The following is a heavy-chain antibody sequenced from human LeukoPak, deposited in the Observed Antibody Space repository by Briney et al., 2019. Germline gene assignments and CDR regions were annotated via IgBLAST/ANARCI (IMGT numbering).Heavy chain of an antibody. CDR3: TGNYYGSGSYADFDY. CDR2: ISSSSSYI. J-gene: IGHJ4*02. D-gene: IGHD3-10*01. Sequence: PGGSLRLSCAAPGFTFSSYSMNWVRQAPGKGLEWVSSISSSSSYIYYADSVKGRFTISRDNAKNSLYLQMNSLRAEDTAVYYCTGNYYGSGSYADFDYWGQGTLVTVSS. CDR1: GFTFSSYS. V-gene: IGHV3-21*01.